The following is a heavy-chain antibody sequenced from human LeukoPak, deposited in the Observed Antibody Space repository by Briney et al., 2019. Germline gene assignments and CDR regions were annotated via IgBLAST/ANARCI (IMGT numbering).Heavy chain of an antibody. D-gene: IGHD4-17*01. V-gene: IGHV1-18*01. J-gene: IGHJ4*02. CDR2: ISAYNGNT. CDR1: GYTFTSYG. CDR3: ARDATHDYGDYFDY. Sequence: GASVKVSCKASGYTFTSYGISWVRQAPGQGLEWMGWISAYNGNTNYAQKLQGRVTMTSDTSTSTAYMELRSLRSDDTAVYYCARDATHDYGDYFDYWGQGTLVTVSS.